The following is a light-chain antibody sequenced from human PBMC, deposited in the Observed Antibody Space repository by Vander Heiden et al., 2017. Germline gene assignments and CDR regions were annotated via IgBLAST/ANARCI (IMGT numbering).Light chain of an antibody. Sequence: IQMTQSPSTLSADAGDRVTITCRASQNINSWLAWYQQKPGKAPKLLIYAVSNLESGVPSRFAGSGSETEFTLTISSLQPDDFATYYCQQHNTCPLTFGHGTRVEVK. CDR2: AVS. CDR1: QNINSW. V-gene: IGKV1-5*01. J-gene: IGKJ1*01. CDR3: QQHNTCPLT.